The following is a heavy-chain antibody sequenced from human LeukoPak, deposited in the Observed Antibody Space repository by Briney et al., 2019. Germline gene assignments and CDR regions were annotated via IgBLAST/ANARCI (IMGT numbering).Heavy chain of an antibody. Sequence: PSETLSLTCTVSGGSISSSSYYWGWIRQPPGKGLEWIGYIYYSGSTNYNPSLKSRVTISVDTSKNQFSLKLSSVTAADTAVYYCARLRQGPNDYDILTDQIQPWFDPWGQGTLVTVSS. J-gene: IGHJ5*02. D-gene: IGHD3-9*01. V-gene: IGHV4-61*05. CDR1: GGSISSSSYY. CDR2: IYYSGST. CDR3: ARLRQGPNDYDILTDQIQPWFDP.